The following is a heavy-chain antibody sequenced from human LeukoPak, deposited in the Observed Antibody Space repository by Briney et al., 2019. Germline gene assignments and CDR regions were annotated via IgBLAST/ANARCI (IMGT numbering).Heavy chain of an antibody. CDR3: ARDTGIPMTGTHSY. CDR1: GLTVSDNY. CDR2: IYSGGSI. D-gene: IGHD6-19*01. V-gene: IGHV3-66*01. Sequence: GGSLRLSCAASGLTVSDNYMTWVRQAPGKGLEWVAVIYSGGSIYYADSVKGRFTISRDNSRNTLYLQMNSLRAEDTAVYYCARDTGIPMTGTHSYWGQGTLVTVSS. J-gene: IGHJ4*02.